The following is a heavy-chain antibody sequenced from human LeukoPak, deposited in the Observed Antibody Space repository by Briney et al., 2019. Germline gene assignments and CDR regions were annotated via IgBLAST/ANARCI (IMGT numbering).Heavy chain of an antibody. CDR3: AREEYCSSTSCYDNWFDP. CDR1: GGSVSSGSYY. V-gene: IGHV4-61*01. J-gene: IGHJ5*02. Sequence: SETLSLTCTVSGGSVSSGSYYWSWIRQPPGKGLEWIGYIYYSGSTNYNPSLKIRVTISVDTSKNQFSLKLSSVTAADTAVYYCAREEYCSSTSCYDNWFDPWGQGTLVTVSS. D-gene: IGHD2-2*01. CDR2: IYYSGST.